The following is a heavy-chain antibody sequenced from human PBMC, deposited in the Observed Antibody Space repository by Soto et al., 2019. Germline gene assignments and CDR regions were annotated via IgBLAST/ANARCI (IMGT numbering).Heavy chain of an antibody. Sequence: GASVKVSCKASGYTSTSYDINWVRQATGQGLEWMGWMNPNSGNTGCAQKFQGRVTMTRNTSISTAYMELSSLRSEDMAVYYCARGDVLRFLHYYYMDVWGKGTTVTVSS. J-gene: IGHJ6*03. V-gene: IGHV1-8*01. CDR3: ARGDVLRFLHYYYMDV. D-gene: IGHD3-3*01. CDR2: MNPNSGNT. CDR1: GYTSTSYD.